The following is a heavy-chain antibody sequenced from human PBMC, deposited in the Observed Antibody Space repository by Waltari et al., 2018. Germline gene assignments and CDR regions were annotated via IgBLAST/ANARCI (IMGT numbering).Heavy chain of an antibody. Sequence: QVQLQESGPGLVKPSETLSLTCAVSGYSISRGYYWGWIRQPPGKGLEWIGSIYHSGSTYYNPSLKSRVTISVDTSKNQFSLKLSSVTAADTAVYYCARLVIVVVISAFDIWGQGTMVTVSS. CDR2: IYHSGST. D-gene: IGHD3-22*01. V-gene: IGHV4-38-2*01. CDR1: GYSISRGYY. CDR3: ARLVIVVVISAFDI. J-gene: IGHJ3*02.